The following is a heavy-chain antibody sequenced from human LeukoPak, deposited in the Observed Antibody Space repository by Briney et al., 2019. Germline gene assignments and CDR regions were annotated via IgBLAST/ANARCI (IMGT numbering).Heavy chain of an antibody. D-gene: IGHD2-21*01. CDR1: GGTSSSYA. J-gene: IGHJ6*03. CDR2: IIPIFGTA. Sequence: SVKVSCKASGGTSSSYAISWVRQAPGQGLEWMGRIIPIFGTANYAQKFQGRVTITTDESTSTAYMELSSLRSEDTAVYYCARDLSSAIVGYYYYMDVWGKGTTVTVSS. CDR3: ARDLSSAIVGYYYYMDV. V-gene: IGHV1-69*05.